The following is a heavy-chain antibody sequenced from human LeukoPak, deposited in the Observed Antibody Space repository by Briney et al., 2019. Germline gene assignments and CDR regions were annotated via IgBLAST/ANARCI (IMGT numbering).Heavy chain of an antibody. CDR2: IYYSGST. CDR3: ARGLIYTGYDLGGYFDY. V-gene: IGHV4-59*01. J-gene: IGHJ4*02. Sequence: ASETLSLTCTVSGGSISSYYWSWIRQPPGKGLEWIGYIYYSGSTNYNPSLKSRVTISVDTSKNQFSLKLSSVTAADTAVYSCARGLIYTGYDLGGYFDYWGQGTLVSVSS. D-gene: IGHD5-12*01. CDR1: GGSISSYY.